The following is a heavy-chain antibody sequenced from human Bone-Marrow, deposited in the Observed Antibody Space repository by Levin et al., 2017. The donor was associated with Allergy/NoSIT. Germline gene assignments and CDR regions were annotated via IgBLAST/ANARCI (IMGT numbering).Heavy chain of an antibody. CDR1: GGSITNYY. J-gene: IGHJ6*02. CDR2: IYYSGST. D-gene: IGHD6-13*01. V-gene: IGHV4-59*01. CDR3: ARDRTIAAAGGGHYYYGMDG. Sequence: SQTLSLTCTVSGGSITNYYWSLIRQPPGKGLEWIGYIYYSGSTNYNPSLKSRVTISVDTSKNQFSLKLSSVTAADSAVYYCARDRTIAAAGGGHYYYGMDGWGQGTTVTVSS.